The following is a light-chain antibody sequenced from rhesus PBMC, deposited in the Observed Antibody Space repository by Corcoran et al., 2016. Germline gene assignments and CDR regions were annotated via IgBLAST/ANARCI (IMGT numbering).Light chain of an antibody. CDR3: QQSSNLFT. J-gene: IGKJ3*01. V-gene: IGKV3-24*04. Sequence: ETVVTQSPATLSLSPGERATLSCRASQSVGSYLAWYQQKPGQAPRLLIYGASSRATGIPARFRGSGSGTDFTLTISSLEPEDVGVYYCQQSSNLFTFGPGTKLDIK. CDR1: QSVGSY. CDR2: GAS.